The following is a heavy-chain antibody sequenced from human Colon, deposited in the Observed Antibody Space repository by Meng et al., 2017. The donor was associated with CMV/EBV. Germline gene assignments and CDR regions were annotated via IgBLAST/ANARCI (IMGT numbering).Heavy chain of an antibody. J-gene: IGHJ4*02. Sequence: SCAASGFTFSSYAMHWVRQAPGKGLEWVAVISYDGSNKYYADSVKGRFTISRDNSKNTLYLQMNSLRAEDTAVYYCASGSSTTPYGYWGQGTLVTVSS. V-gene: IGHV3-30*04. CDR2: ISYDGSNK. CDR1: GFTFSSYA. CDR3: ASGSSTTPYGY. D-gene: IGHD2-2*01.